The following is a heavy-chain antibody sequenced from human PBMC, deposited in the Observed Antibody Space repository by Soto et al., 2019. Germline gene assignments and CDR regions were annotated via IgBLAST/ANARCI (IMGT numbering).Heavy chain of an antibody. J-gene: IGHJ3*02. CDR2: IIPIFGTA. V-gene: IGHV1-69*06. Sequence: QVQLVQSGAEVKKPGSSVKVSCKASGGTFSSYAISWVRQAPGQGLEWMGGIIPIFGTANYAQKFQGRVTITADKSTSTAYMELSSLRSEDTAVYFCARRGGGYYDSSGFYAFDIWGQGTMVTVSS. CDR3: ARRGGGYYDSSGFYAFDI. D-gene: IGHD3-22*01. CDR1: GGTFSSYA.